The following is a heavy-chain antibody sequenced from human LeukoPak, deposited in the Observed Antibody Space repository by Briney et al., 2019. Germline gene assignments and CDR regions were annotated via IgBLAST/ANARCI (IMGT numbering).Heavy chain of an antibody. CDR1: DGSITNYD. V-gene: IGHV4-59*01. CDR2: IYYSGST. J-gene: IGHJ4*02. D-gene: IGHD4-17*01. Sequence: SETLSLTCTVSDGSITNYDWSWVRQPPGKGLEWIGYIYYSGSTNYNPSLKSRVTISVDTSKNQFSLKLSSVTAADTAVYYCARSYGDYHYWGQGTLVTVSS. CDR3: ARSYGDYHY.